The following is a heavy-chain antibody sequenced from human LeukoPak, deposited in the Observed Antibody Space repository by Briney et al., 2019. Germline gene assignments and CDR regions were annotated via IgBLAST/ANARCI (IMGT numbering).Heavy chain of an antibody. CDR3: ASEAAAGTLGY. CDR1: GGSINNGDYY. D-gene: IGHD6-13*01. CDR2: IYYSGST. Sequence: SETLSLTCSVSGGSINNGDYYWSWIRQPPGKGLEWIGYIYYSGSTRYNPSLKSRVAISVDKSKNQFSLKLSSVTAADTAVYYCASEAAAGTLGYWGQGTLVTVSS. V-gene: IGHV4-30-4*01. J-gene: IGHJ4*02.